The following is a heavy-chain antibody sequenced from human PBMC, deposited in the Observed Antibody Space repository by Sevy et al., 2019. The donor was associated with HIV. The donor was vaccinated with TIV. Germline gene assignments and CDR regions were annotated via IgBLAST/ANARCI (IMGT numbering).Heavy chain of an antibody. J-gene: IGHJ6*02. CDR1: GDSISNYY. D-gene: IGHD2-2*01. V-gene: IGHV4-59*01. CDR2: FYYSGST. CDR3: ARTSAYYYYGVDV. Sequence: SETLSLTCTVSGDSISNYYWSWIRQPPGKGLEWIGYFYYSGSTNYNPSLKSRVTISVDTSKNQISLKLNSVTAADTAVYYCARTSAYYYYGVDVWGQGTTVTVSS.